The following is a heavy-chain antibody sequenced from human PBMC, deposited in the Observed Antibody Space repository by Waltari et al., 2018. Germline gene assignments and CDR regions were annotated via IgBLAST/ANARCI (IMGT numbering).Heavy chain of an antibody. V-gene: IGHV1-69-2*01. D-gene: IGHD4-4*01. CDR1: GYTFSDHF. CDR2: VDPEDGDT. J-gene: IGHJ4*02. Sequence: EVQLVQSGAEVKKPGAAVKISCKTSGYTFSDHFIHWVQQAPGKGPEWMGRVDPEDGDTVYAEKFKARVTITADTSIDTAYMELSSLRSDDTAVYYCATPLTVNTYFDYWGQGTLVTVSS. CDR3: ATPLTVNTYFDY.